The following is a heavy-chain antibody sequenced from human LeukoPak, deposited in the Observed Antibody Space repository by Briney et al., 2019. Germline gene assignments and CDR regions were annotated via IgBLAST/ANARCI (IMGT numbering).Heavy chain of an antibody. V-gene: IGHV1-46*01. J-gene: IGHJ5*02. CDR1: GYTFTSYA. CDR3: ARDSSVEDTAWWFDP. D-gene: IGHD3-10*01. Sequence: ASVKVSCKASGYTFTSYAMNWVRQAPGQGLEWMGIINPSGGSTSYAQKFQGRVTMTRDMSTSTDYMELSGLRSEDTAVYYCARDSSVEDTAWWFDPWGQGTLVTVSS. CDR2: INPSGGST.